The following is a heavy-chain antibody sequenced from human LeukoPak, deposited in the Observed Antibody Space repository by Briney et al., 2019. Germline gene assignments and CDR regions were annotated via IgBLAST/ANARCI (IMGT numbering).Heavy chain of an antibody. CDR3: AHGAMYQLDY. CDR1: GFTFSSYW. J-gene: IGHJ4*02. CDR2: INTEGSST. V-gene: IGHV3-74*01. D-gene: IGHD2-2*01. Sequence: PGGSLRLSCAASGFTFSSYWMHWVRQGPGKGLVWVSRINTEGSSTYYADSVKGRFTISGDNSKNTLFLQMNSLRAEDTAVYYCAHGAMYQLDYWGQGTLVTVSS.